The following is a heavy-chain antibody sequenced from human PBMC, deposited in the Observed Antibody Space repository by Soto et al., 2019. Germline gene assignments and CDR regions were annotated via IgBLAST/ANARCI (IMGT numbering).Heavy chain of an antibody. V-gene: IGHV4-31*03. CDR1: GGSISSGGYY. D-gene: IGHD2-2*01. CDR3: ARDEKGVVVPAATGAFDI. Sequence: SETLSLTCPVSGGSISSGGYYWSWIRQHPGKGLEWTGYIYYSGSTYYNPSLKSRVTISVDTSKNQFSLKLSSVTAADTAVYYCARDEKGVVVPAATGAFDIWGQGTMVTVSS. J-gene: IGHJ3*02. CDR2: IYYSGST.